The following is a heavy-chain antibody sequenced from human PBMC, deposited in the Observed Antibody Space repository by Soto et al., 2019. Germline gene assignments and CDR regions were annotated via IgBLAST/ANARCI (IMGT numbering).Heavy chain of an antibody. CDR2: IIPIFGTA. V-gene: IGHV1-69*06. J-gene: IGHJ5*02. D-gene: IGHD6-13*01. CDR1: GGTFSSYA. Sequence: SVKVSCKASGGTFSSYAISWVRQAPGQGLEWMGGIIPIFGTANYAQKFQGRVTITADKSTSTAYMELSSLRSEDTAVYYCARGVRIEAAVEFSDPCGQGTLVTVSS. CDR3: ARGVRIEAAVEFSDP.